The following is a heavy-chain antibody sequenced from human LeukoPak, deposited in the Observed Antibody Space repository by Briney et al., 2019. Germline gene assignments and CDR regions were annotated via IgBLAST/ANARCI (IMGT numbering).Heavy chain of an antibody. CDR3: ARGDCSSTSCYKPDSGYANYYYMDV. CDR1: GYTFTGYY. J-gene: IGHJ6*03. CDR2: INPNSGGT. D-gene: IGHD2-2*02. V-gene: IGHV1-2*02. Sequence: ASVKVSCKASGYTFTGYYMHWVRQAPGQGLEWMRWINPNSGGTNYAQKFQGRVTMTRDTSISTAYMELSRLRSDDTAVYYCARGDCSSTSCYKPDSGYANYYYMDVWGKGTTVTVSS.